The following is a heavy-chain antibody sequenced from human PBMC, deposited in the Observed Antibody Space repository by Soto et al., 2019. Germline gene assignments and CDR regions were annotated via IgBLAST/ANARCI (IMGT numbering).Heavy chain of an antibody. D-gene: IGHD3-10*01. CDR3: ARKGSGSYYSSTDGLGMDV. CDR2: IWYDGSNK. CDR1: GFTFTSYG. Sequence: QVQLVESGGGVVQPGRSLRLSCAASGFTFTSYGMHWVRQPPGKGLEWVALIWYDGSNKYHADSVKGRFTISRDNSKYTLYLQMSSLRAEDTAVYYCARKGSGSYYSSTDGLGMDVWGQGTTVTVSS. V-gene: IGHV3-33*01. J-gene: IGHJ6*02.